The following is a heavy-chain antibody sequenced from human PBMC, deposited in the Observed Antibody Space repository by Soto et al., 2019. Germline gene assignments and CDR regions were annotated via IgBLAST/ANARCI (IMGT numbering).Heavy chain of an antibody. D-gene: IGHD1-26*01. J-gene: IGHJ3*02. CDR2: ISYDGSNK. Sequence: GGSLRLSCAASGFTFSSYAMHWVRQAPGKGLEWVAVISYDGSNKYYADSVKGRFTISRDNSKNTLYLQMNSLRAEDTAVYYCASLRVGATLFDAFDIWGQGTMVTVSS. V-gene: IGHV3-30-3*01. CDR1: GFTFSSYA. CDR3: ASLRVGATLFDAFDI.